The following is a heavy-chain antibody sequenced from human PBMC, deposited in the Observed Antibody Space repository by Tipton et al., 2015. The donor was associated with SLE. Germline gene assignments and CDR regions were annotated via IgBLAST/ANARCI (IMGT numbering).Heavy chain of an antibody. CDR2: INHSGST. CDR1: GGSFSGYY. Sequence: ESLRLSCAVYGGSFSGYYWSWIRQTPGKGLEWIGEINHSGSTNYNPSLKSRVTISVDTSKNQFSLKLSSVTAVDTAVYYCASHGRDFWSGFYFDYWGQGTLVTVSS. J-gene: IGHJ4*02. CDR3: ASHGRDFWSGFYFDY. V-gene: IGHV4-34*01. D-gene: IGHD3-3*01.